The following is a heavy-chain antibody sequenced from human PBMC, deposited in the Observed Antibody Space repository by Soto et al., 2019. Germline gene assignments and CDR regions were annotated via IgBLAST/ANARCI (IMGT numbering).Heavy chain of an antibody. V-gene: IGHV1-18*01. CDR3: ARDRDPTYFGVVITVPDY. CDR1: GYTFTSYG. CDR2: ISAYNGNT. J-gene: IGHJ4*02. Sequence: GASVKVSCKASGYTFTSYGISWVRQAPGQGLEWMGWISAYNGNTNYAQKLQGRVTMTTDTSTSTAYMELRSLRSDDTAVYYCARDRDPTYFGVVITVPDYWGQGTLVT. D-gene: IGHD3-3*01.